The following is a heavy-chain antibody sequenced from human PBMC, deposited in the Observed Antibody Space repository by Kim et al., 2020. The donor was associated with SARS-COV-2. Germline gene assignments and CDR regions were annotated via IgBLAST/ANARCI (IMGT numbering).Heavy chain of an antibody. Sequence: SETLSLTCTVSGGSINTYYLNWIRQPPGKGLEWIGFIYYSGITKYNPSLKNRLTISRDTSKNNFSLKLTSVTAADTAVYYCATFGSSYGSGTYFDYWGQG. CDR2: IYYSGIT. J-gene: IGHJ4*02. CDR1: GGSINTYY. V-gene: IGHV4-59*12. CDR3: ATFGSSYGSGTYFDY. D-gene: IGHD3-10*01.